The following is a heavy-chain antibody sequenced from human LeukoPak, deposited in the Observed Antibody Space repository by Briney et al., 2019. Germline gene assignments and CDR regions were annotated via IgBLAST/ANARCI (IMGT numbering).Heavy chain of an antibody. D-gene: IGHD2-2*01. CDR2: INAGNGNT. CDR1: GYTFTSYA. CDR3: ARVLSDCSSTSCYPNFDY. V-gene: IGHV1-3*01. J-gene: IGHJ4*02. Sequence: GASVKVSCKASGYTFTSYAMHWVRQAPGQRLEWMGWINAGNGNTKYSQKFQGRVTITRDTSASTAYMELSSLRSEDMAVYYCARVLSDCSSTSCYPNFDYWGQGTLVTVSS.